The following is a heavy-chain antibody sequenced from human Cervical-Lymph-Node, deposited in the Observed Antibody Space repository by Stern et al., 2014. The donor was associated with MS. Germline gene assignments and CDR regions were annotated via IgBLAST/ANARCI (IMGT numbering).Heavy chain of an antibody. V-gene: IGHV1-69*06. Sequence: QVQLVQSGAEVKKPGSSVKVSCKASGGTFSSYAISWVRQAPGQGLEWMGGIIPIFGTAKYAQKFRGRVTITADTSTRKGNMELSSLRSEDTAVYYCAMGYYYGSGSYSYWGQGTLVTVSS. CDR1: GGTFSSYA. D-gene: IGHD3-10*01. CDR3: AMGYYYGSGSYSY. CDR2: IIPIFGTA. J-gene: IGHJ4*02.